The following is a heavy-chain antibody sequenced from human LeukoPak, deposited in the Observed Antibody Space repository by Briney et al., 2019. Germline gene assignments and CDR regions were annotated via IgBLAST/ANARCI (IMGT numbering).Heavy chain of an antibody. CDR3: AKVTGKPVDTAMVKK. D-gene: IGHD5-18*01. CDR2: IWYDGSNK. V-gene: IGHV3-33*06. CDR1: GFTFSSYG. J-gene: IGHJ4*02. Sequence: GGSLRLSCAASGFTFSSYGMHWVRQAPGKGLEWVAVIWYDGSNKCYADSVKGRFTISRDNSKNTLYLQMNSVRAEDTAVYYCAKVTGKPVDTAMVKKWGQGTLVTVSS.